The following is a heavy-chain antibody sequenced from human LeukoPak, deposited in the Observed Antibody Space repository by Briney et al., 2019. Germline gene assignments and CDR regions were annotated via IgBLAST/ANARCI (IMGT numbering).Heavy chain of an antibody. CDR3: ATLTVTSGDLDY. V-gene: IGHV3-33*03. CDR2: IWYDGSNK. J-gene: IGHJ4*02. D-gene: IGHD4-11*01. Sequence: GRSLRLSCAASGFTFSSYGMHWVRQAPGKGLEWVAVIWYDGSNKYYADSVKGRFTISRDNAKNTLYLQMNSLRAEDTAVYYCATLTVTSGDLDYWGQGTLVTVSS. CDR1: GFTFSSYG.